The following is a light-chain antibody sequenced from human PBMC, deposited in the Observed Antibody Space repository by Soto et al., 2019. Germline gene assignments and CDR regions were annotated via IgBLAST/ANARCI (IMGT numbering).Light chain of an antibody. CDR3: SSYTTSNTRQIV. CDR2: DVS. J-gene: IGLJ1*01. V-gene: IGLV2-14*03. Sequence: QSVVTHPASVSGSPGQSITISCTGSRSDVGGYNYVSWYQHHPGKAPKLMIYDVSNRPSGVSNRFSGSKSGNTASLTISGLQPEDEADYYCSSYTTSNTRQIVFGTGTKVTVL. CDR1: RSDVGGYNY.